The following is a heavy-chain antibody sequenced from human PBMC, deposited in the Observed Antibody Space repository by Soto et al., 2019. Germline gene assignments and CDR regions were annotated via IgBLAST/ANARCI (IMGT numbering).Heavy chain of an antibody. J-gene: IGHJ6*02. CDR1: GFTFSSYA. D-gene: IGHD2-15*01. V-gene: IGHV3-23*01. Sequence: GGSLRLSCAASGFTFSSYAMSWVRQAPGKGLEWVSAISGSGGSTYYADSVKGRFTISRDNSKNTLYLQMNSLRAEDTAVYYCAKDFSRRYCSGGSCYSRFYYYYYGMGVWGQGTTVTVSS. CDR3: AKDFSRRYCSGGSCYSRFYYYYYGMGV. CDR2: ISGSGGST.